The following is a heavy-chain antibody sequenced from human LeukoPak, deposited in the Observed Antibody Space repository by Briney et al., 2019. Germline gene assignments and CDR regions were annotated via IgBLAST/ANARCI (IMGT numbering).Heavy chain of an antibody. D-gene: IGHD3-9*01. Sequence: GGSLRLSCAASGFTFSDYYMSWIRQAPGKGLEWVSYISSSGSTIYYADSVKGRFTISRDNAKNSLYLQMNSLRAEDTAVYYCARGPSATNYDILTGYYDPLAVTHPNFDYWGQGTLVTVSS. CDR2: ISSSGSTI. CDR3: ARGPSATNYDILTGYYDPLAVTHPNFDY. J-gene: IGHJ4*02. V-gene: IGHV3-11*01. CDR1: GFTFSDYY.